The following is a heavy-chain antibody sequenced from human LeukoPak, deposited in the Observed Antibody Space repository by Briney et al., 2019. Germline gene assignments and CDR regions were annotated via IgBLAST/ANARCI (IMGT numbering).Heavy chain of an antibody. J-gene: IGHJ4*02. Sequence: SETLSLTCTVSGYSISSGFYWGWIRQPPGKGLEWIGSMYHSGSTNYNPSLKSRVTISLDTSKNQFSLKLSSVTAADTAVYYCARGRRGYYDSSGYYGYWGQGTLVTVSS. CDR2: MYHSGST. V-gene: IGHV4-38-2*02. CDR1: GYSISSGFY. D-gene: IGHD3-22*01. CDR3: ARGRRGYYDSSGYYGY.